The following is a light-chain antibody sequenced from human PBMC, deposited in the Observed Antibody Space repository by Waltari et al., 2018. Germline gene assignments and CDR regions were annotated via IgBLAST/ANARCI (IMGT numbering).Light chain of an antibody. CDR2: DVS. V-gene: IGLV2-14*03. CDR1: SSDVGDFNS. J-gene: IGLJ2*01. CDR3: SSFTTSSTLL. Sequence: QSALTQPASVSASPGESITISCTATSSDVGDFNSVSWYQQHPGKAPKVMIYDVSNRPSGVSHRFSGSKSGNTASLTISGLQAEDEAVYYCSSFTTSSTLLFGGGTKLTVL.